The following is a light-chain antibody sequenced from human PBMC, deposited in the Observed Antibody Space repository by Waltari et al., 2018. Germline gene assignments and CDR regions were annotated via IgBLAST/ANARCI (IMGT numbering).Light chain of an antibody. CDR1: QRVSRS. CDR2: GAS. V-gene: IGKV3-20*01. CDR3: QHYMRLPAT. J-gene: IGKJ1*01. Sequence: IVLTQSPGTLSLSPGERATLSCRASQRVSRSLAWYQQKPGQAPKLLIYGASTRATGIPDRFSGSGSGTDFSLTISSLEPEDFAIYFCQHYMRLPATFGQGTKVEIK.